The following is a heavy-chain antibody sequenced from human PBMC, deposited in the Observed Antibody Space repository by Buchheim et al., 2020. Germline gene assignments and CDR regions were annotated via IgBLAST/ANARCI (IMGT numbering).Heavy chain of an antibody. Sequence: QVQLVESGGGLVKPGGSLRLSCAAPGFTFSSYAMHWVRQAPGKGLEWVAVISYDGSNKYYADSVKGRFTISRDNSKNTLYLQMNSLRAEDTAVYYCASQHHDYGDPLFDYWGQGTL. CDR2: ISYDGSNK. J-gene: IGHJ4*02. CDR3: ASQHHDYGDPLFDY. CDR1: GFTFSSYA. V-gene: IGHV3-30-3*01. D-gene: IGHD4-17*01.